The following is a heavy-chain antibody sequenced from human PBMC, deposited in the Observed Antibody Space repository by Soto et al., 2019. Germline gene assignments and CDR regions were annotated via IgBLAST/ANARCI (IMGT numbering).Heavy chain of an antibody. V-gene: IGHV1-2*02. J-gene: IGHJ5*02. Sequence: ASVKVSCKASGYSLSGYYLHWVRQAPGQGPEWMGWINPNSGGTKYVQKFQGRVTMTRDTSISTVYLAWSRLRSDDTAVYYCARGWGIAAPGPNWFDPWGQGTLVTVSS. D-gene: IGHD6-13*01. CDR1: GYSLSGYY. CDR2: INPNSGGT. CDR3: ARGWGIAAPGPNWFDP.